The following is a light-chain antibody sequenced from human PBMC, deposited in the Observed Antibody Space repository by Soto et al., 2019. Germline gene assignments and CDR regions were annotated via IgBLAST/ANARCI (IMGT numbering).Light chain of an antibody. Sequence: QSLLTEHASVSGSPGQSVTISCTGTSSDVGGYNYVSWFQQHPGKAPKLMIYEVSNRPSGVSDRFSGSKSGNTASLTISGLQAEDEADYYCSSYTSSSTYVFGTGTKVTVL. J-gene: IGLJ1*01. V-gene: IGLV2-14*01. CDR1: SSDVGGYNY. CDR3: SSYTSSSTYV. CDR2: EVS.